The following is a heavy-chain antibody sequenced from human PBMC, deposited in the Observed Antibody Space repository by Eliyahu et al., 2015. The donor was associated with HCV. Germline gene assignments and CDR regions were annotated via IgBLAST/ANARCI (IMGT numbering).Heavy chain of an antibody. CDR3: ARDRAGGGRNFDY. J-gene: IGHJ4*02. V-gene: IGHV3-30*04. CDR1: GFTFSPYA. Sequence: QVQLVESGGGVVQPGRPLRLSXAASGFTFSPYAIHWVRQAPGKGLGWVAVISYNEIDNWYADSVKGRFTISRDNSKNTVYLQLNSLRAEDTAFYYCARDRAGGGRNFDYWGQGTLVTVSS. CDR2: ISYNEIDN. D-gene: IGHD3-16*01.